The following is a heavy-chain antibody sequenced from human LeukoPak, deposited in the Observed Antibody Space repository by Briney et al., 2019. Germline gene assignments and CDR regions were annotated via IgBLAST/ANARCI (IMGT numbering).Heavy chain of an antibody. D-gene: IGHD3-22*01. V-gene: IGHV4-39*01. CDR3: ARQKEGDIYYGPAGIFDY. CDR1: GGSISSSSYY. J-gene: IGHJ4*02. Sequence: PSETLSLTCTVSGGSISSSSYYWGWIRQPPGKGLEWIGSIYYSGSTYYNPSLKSRVTISVDTSKNQFSLKLSSVTAADTAVYYCARQKEGDIYYGPAGIFDYWGQGTLVTVSS. CDR2: IYYSGST.